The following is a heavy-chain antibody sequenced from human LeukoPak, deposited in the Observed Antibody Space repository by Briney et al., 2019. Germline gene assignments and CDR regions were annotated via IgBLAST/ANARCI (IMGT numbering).Heavy chain of an antibody. CDR2: INHSGST. CDR3: ARRPTYYYGSGSYKN. V-gene: IGHV4-38-2*02. Sequence: SETLSLTCTVSGYSISSGYYWGWIRQPPGKGLEWIGSINHSGSTNYNPSLKSRVTISVDTSKNQFSLKLSSVTAADTAVYYCARRPTYYYGSGSYKNWGQGTLVTVSS. J-gene: IGHJ4*02. D-gene: IGHD3-10*01. CDR1: GYSISSGYY.